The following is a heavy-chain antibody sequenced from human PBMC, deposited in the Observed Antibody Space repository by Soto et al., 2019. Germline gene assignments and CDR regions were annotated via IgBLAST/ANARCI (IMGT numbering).Heavy chain of an antibody. J-gene: IGHJ2*01. Sequence: VKVACKASGGPFTSYAITWVRQSPGQGPEWLGWIIPIFGTANYAQKFQGRVTITADKSTSTAYMELGSLRSEDTAVYYCARAPATIPRVVIGSNLYFDLCARGTLVTVPS. CDR2: IIPIFGTA. D-gene: IGHD3-3*01. V-gene: IGHV1-69*06. CDR1: GGPFTSYA. CDR3: ARAPATIPRVVIGSNLYFDL.